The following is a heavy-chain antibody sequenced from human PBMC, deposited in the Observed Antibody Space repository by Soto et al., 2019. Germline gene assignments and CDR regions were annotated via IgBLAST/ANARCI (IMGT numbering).Heavy chain of an antibody. CDR2: ISAYNGNT. CDR3: PRDFKAYSSSWHTRGIWFEP. Sequence: ASVKVSCKASGYTFTSYGISCVRQAPGQGLEWMGWISAYNGNTNYAQKLQGRVTMTTDTSTSTAYMELRSLRSDDTAVYYCPRDFKAYSSSWHTRGIWFEPWGQGTLVTVSS. CDR1: GYTFTSYG. V-gene: IGHV1-18*01. D-gene: IGHD6-13*01. J-gene: IGHJ5*02.